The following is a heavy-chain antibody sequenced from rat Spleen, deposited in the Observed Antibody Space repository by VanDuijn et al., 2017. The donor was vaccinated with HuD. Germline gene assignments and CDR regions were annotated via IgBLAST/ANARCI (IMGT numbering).Heavy chain of an antibody. CDR1: GFTFSDYY. D-gene: IGHD4-3*01. CDR3: ARHNSGYFDY. Sequence: EVRLVESGGGLVRPGRSLKLSCAASGFTFSDYYMAWVRQAPKKGLDWVASISYEGSSTYYGDSVKGRFTISRDNAKSTLYLQMDSLRSEDTATYYCARHNSGYFDYWGQGVMVTVSS. CDR2: ISYEGSST. J-gene: IGHJ2*01. V-gene: IGHV5-22*01.